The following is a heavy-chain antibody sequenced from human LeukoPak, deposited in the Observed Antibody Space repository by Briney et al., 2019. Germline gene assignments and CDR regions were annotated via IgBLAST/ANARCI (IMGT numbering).Heavy chain of an antibody. CDR2: IYSGGST. CDR1: GFKFSDFW. Sequence: GGSLRLSCAASGFKFSDFWMTWIRQTPGKGLEWVSVIYSGGSTYYADSVKGRFTISRDNSKNTLYLQMNSLRAEDTAVYYCARAIEYSSSWPEYYFDYWGQGTLVTVSS. D-gene: IGHD6-13*01. CDR3: ARAIEYSSSWPEYYFDY. V-gene: IGHV3-53*01. J-gene: IGHJ4*02.